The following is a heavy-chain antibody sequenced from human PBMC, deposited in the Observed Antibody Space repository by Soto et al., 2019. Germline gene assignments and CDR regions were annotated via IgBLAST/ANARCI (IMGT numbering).Heavy chain of an antibody. V-gene: IGHV1-18*01. CDR1: GSIFTTYG. CDR2: ISADSGYT. J-gene: IGHJ5*02. D-gene: IGHD3-10*01. CDR3: GPDRPPASLYGMDP. Sequence: QIQLVQFGGEVARPGASVTVSCKASGSIFTTYGISWVRQTPAHGLEWMGWISADSGYTQYAQFFQGRVTMTSATTRNTGYMTLRALTSVDTAIYYCGPDRPPASLYGMDPWGQGTAVSVSS.